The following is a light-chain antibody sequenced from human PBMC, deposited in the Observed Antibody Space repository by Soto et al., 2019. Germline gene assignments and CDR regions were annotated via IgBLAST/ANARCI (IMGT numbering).Light chain of an antibody. CDR2: EVD. Sequence: QSALTQPPSASGSPGQSLTISCTGTRSDVGDYKYVSWYQQHPGKAPKLILYEVDQRPSGVPHRFPGSKSGNTASLTVSGLQAEDEADYYCCSYSNSNSSPYVFGTGTKLTVL. CDR3: CSYSNSNSSPYV. CDR1: RSDVGDYKY. J-gene: IGLJ1*01. V-gene: IGLV2-8*01.